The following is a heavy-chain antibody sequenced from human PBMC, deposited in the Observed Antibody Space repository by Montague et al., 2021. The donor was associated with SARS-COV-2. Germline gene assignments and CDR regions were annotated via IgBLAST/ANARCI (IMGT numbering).Heavy chain of an antibody. CDR1: GGSFSNYY. CDR3: AGTFRMGMAGMPLLT. Sequence: SETLSLTCAVYGGSFSNYYWTWIRQSPGKRLEWIGEINHTGSTTYNSSLKSRIAISVDTSKNQFSLTLTSVTVADTDLYYCAGTFRMGMAGMPLLTWGQGTLVTVSS. CDR2: INHTGST. V-gene: IGHV4-34*01. D-gene: IGHD6-19*01. J-gene: IGHJ5*02.